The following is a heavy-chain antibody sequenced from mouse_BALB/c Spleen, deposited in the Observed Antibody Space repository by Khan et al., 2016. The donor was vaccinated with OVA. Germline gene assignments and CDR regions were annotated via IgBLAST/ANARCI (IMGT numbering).Heavy chain of an antibody. J-gene: IGHJ3*01. Sequence: EVELVESGGGLVKPGGSLKLSCAASGFTFSDYYMYWVRQTPEKRLEWVATISDGGSYTYYPDSVKGGFTISRDNAKNNLYLQIGSLKSEDTAMFHCAGAGYGGFAYWRQGTLVTVSA. CDR3: AGAGYGGFAY. CDR1: GFTFSDYY. V-gene: IGHV5-4*02. D-gene: IGHD1-1*02. CDR2: ISDGGSYT.